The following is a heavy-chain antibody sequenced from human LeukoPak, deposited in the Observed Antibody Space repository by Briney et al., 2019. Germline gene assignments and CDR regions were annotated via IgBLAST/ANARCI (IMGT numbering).Heavy chain of an antibody. CDR3: ARRGNYDILTGYAYYFDY. J-gene: IGHJ4*02. CDR1: GFTFSDYY. CDR2: ISSSGSTI. D-gene: IGHD3-9*01. Sequence: GGSLRLSCAASGFTFSDYYMSWIRQAPGKGLEWVSYISSSGSTIYYADSVKGRFTISRDNAKNSLYLQMNSLRAEDTAVYYCARRGNYDILTGYAYYFDYWGQGTLVTVSS. V-gene: IGHV3-11*01.